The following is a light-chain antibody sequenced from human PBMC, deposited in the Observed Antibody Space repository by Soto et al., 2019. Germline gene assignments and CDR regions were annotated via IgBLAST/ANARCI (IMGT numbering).Light chain of an antibody. CDR3: QQNYNLPPWT. CDR1: QSISTY. Sequence: DIQMTQSPPSLSASVGDTITITCRASQSISTYLDWYQVTPGKAPKVLIYAASTLQDGVPSRFSGSGSGTDFTLTINSLQPEYFATYYCQQNYNLPPWTFGQGTKVEIK. V-gene: IGKV1-39*01. CDR2: AAS. J-gene: IGKJ1*01.